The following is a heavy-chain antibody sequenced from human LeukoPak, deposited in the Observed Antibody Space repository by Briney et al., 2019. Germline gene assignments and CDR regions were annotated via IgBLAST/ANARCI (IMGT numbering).Heavy chain of an antibody. J-gene: IGHJ4*02. V-gene: IGHV3-21*06. CDR1: GFTFSSYK. CDR3: ARGHYDILTGNYKWTPDY. Sequence: GGSLRLSCAASGFTFSSYKMNWVRQAPGRGLKWVSSIHSGGSDVYYADSVKGRFTVSRDNAKNSLFLQMSSLRAEDTALYYCARGHYDILTGNYKWTPDYWGQGTLVTVSS. CDR2: IHSGGSDV. D-gene: IGHD3-9*01.